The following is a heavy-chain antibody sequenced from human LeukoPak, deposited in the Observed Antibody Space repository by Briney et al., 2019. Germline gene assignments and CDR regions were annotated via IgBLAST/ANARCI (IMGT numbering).Heavy chain of an antibody. CDR3: ARLTRDFWSGYPTGEAYHYYYYMDV. CDR2: IYPGDSDT. Sequence: GESLKISCKGSGYSFTSYWIGWVRQMPGKGLEWMGIIYPGDSDTRYSPSFQGQVTISADKSISTAYLQWSSLKASDTAMYYCARLTRDFWSGYPTGEAYHYYYYMDVWGKGTTVTVSS. CDR1: GYSFTSYW. D-gene: IGHD3-3*01. V-gene: IGHV5-51*01. J-gene: IGHJ6*03.